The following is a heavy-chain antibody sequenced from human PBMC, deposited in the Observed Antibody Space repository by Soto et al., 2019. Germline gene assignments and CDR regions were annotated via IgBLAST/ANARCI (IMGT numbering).Heavy chain of an antibody. CDR2: IHHRGST. J-gene: IGHJ5*02. V-gene: IGHV4-31*03. CDR3: ARAWTATAGWANWFAL. D-gene: IGHD6-13*01. Sequence: QVQLQESGPGLVEPSQTLSLTCTVSGDSISGEGWYWSWIRQYSGRGLEWIGYIHHRGSTYSNPSSKSRVSISVDTSKTQFFLKLTSVTAADTAVYYCARAWTATAGWANWFALWGQGTLVTVSS. CDR1: GDSISGEGWY.